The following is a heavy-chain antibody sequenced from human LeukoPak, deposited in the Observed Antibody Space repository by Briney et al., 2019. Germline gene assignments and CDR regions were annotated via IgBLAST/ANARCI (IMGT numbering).Heavy chain of an antibody. CDR1: GYSISSGYY. Sequence: SETLSLTCTVSGYSISSGYYWGWIRQPPVKGLEWIGNIYYSGSTYYNPSLKSRVTISVDTSKNQFSLKLSSVTAADTAVYYCARHAGVGYSSSWYLNWFDPWGQGTLVTVSS. CDR2: IYYSGST. D-gene: IGHD6-13*01. J-gene: IGHJ5*02. CDR3: ARHAGVGYSSSWYLNWFDP. V-gene: IGHV4-38-2*02.